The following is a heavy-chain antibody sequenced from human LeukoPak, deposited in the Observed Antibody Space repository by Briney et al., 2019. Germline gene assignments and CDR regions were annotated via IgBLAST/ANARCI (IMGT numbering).Heavy chain of an antibody. CDR2: ISSSGSTI. J-gene: IGHJ3*02. Sequence: GGSLRLSCAASGFTFSDYYMSWIRQAPGKGLEGVSYISSSGSTIYYADSVKGRFTISRDNAKNSLYLQMNSLRAEDTAVYYCARDGAMVSRSAFDIWGQGTMVTVSS. V-gene: IGHV3-11*04. CDR3: ARDGAMVSRSAFDI. D-gene: IGHD5-18*01. CDR1: GFTFSDYY.